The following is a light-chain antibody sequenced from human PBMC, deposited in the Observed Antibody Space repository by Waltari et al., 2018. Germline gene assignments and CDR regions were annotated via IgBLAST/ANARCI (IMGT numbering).Light chain of an antibody. V-gene: IGKV3-15*01. CDR1: QSVSSN. CDR2: AAS. J-gene: IGKJ2*01. Sequence: EIVLTQSPATLSVSAGERATLSCRASQSVSSNLAWYQQKPGQAPRLLIYAASTRATGIPARFSGRGSGTEFTLTISSLQSEDFAVYYCQQYNNWPPGDTFGQGTKLEI. CDR3: QQYNNWPPGDT.